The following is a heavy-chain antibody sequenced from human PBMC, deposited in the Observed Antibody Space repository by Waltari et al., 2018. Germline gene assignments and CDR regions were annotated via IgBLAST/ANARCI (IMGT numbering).Heavy chain of an antibody. CDR3: ARAGSGWPGGASWFDP. CDR2: INAGNGNT. D-gene: IGHD6-19*01. J-gene: IGHJ5*02. Sequence: QVQLVQSGAEVKKPGASVKVSCKASGYTFTRYAMHWVRQAPGQRLEWMGWINAGNGNTKYSQEFQGRVTITRDTSASTAYMELSSLRSEDMAVYYCARAGSGWPGGASWFDPWGQGTLVTVSS. V-gene: IGHV1-3*03. CDR1: GYTFTRYA.